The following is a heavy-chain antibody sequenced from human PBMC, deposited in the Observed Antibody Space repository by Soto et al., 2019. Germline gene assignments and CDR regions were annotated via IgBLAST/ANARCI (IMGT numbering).Heavy chain of an antibody. CDR1: GGSIYRSGYY. CDR2: IDYNGVT. J-gene: IGHJ4*02. Sequence: SETLSLTCTVSGGSIYRSGYYWGWIRQPPGRGLEWIGNIDYNGVTYSNPSLKSRVTISRDTSKNQLSLKLTSVTAADTALYYCGKVLVGATGHTDSDSWGPGTLVTVSS. D-gene: IGHD2-15*01. CDR3: GKVLVGATGHTDSDS. V-gene: IGHV4-39*01.